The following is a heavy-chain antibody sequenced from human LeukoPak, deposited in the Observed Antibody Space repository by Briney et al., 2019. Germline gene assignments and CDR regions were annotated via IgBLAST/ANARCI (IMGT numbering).Heavy chain of an antibody. D-gene: IGHD5-18*01. CDR2: INPNSGGT. Sequence: GASVKVSCKASGYTFTGYYMHWVRQAPGQGLEWMGWINPNSGGTNYAQKFQGRVTMTRDTSISTAYMELSGLRSDDTAVYYCARDSLIRIQLPYYWGQGTLVTVSS. V-gene: IGHV1-2*02. CDR3: ARDSLIRIQLPYY. J-gene: IGHJ4*02. CDR1: GYTFTGYY.